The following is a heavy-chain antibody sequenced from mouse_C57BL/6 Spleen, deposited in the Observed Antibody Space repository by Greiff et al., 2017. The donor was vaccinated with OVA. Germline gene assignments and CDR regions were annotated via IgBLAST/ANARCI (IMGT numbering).Heavy chain of an antibody. D-gene: IGHD4-1*02. J-gene: IGHJ2*01. CDR1: GYTFTSYW. Sequence: VKLMESGAELVRPGSSVKLSCKASGYTFTSYWMHWVKQRPIQGLEWIGNIDPSDSETHYNQKFKDKATLTVDKSSSTAYMQLSSLTSEDSAVYYCARKGINWYYFDYWGQGTTLTVSS. CDR2: IDPSDSET. CDR3: ARKGINWYYFDY. V-gene: IGHV1-52*01.